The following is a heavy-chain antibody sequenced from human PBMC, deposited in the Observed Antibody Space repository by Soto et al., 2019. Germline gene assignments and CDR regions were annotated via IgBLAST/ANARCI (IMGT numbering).Heavy chain of an antibody. V-gene: IGHV3-74*01. CDR3: VRGVNPFDI. CDR1: GFTFSTYW. J-gene: IGHJ3*02. CDR2: INSDGRST. D-gene: IGHD2-21*01. Sequence: GGSLRLSCAASGFTFSTYWMHWVRQAPGKGLVWVSRINSDGRSTDYADSVKGRFTISRDNAKNTLYLQMNSLRAEDTAVYYYVRGVNPFDIWGQGTMVTVSS.